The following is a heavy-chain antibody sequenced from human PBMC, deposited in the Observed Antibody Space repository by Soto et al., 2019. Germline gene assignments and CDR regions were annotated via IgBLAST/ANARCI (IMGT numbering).Heavy chain of an antibody. CDR1: GGSFSGYY. V-gene: IGHV4-34*01. J-gene: IGHJ5*02. Sequence: PSETLSLTCAVYGGSFSGYYWSWIRQPPGKGLEWIGEISHSGSTNYNPSLKSRVTISVDTSKNQLSLKLSTVTAADTAVYYCARGKRWGGGLNIDPWGQGTLVTVSS. D-gene: IGHD3-16*01. CDR2: ISHSGST. CDR3: ARGKRWGGGLNIDP.